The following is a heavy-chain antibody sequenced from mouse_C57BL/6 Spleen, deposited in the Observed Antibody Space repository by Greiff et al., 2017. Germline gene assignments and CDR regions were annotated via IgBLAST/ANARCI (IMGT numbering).Heavy chain of an antibody. V-gene: IGHV1-82*01. J-gene: IGHJ4*01. CDR3: ARDGRAMDY. D-gene: IGHD1-1*02. Sequence: QVQLQQSGPELVKPGASVKISCKASGYAFSSSWMNWVKQRPGKGLEWIGRIYPGDGDTNYNGKFKGKATLTADKSSSTAYMQLSILTSEESAVYFCARDGRAMDYWGQGTSVTVSS. CDR1: GYAFSSSW. CDR2: IYPGDGDT.